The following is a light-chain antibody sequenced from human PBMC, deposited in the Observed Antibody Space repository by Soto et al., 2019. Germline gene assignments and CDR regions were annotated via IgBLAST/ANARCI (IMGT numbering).Light chain of an antibody. CDR2: DAS. Sequence: TVWTQSAATGSLYPGERAIRSCRASQSVSSYLAWYQQKPGQAPRLLIYDASNRATGIPARFSGSGSGTDFTLTISSLAPEDFAVYYCQPRSKWIPFAQVTRLAIK. CDR3: QPRSKWIP. J-gene: IGKJ5*01. CDR1: QSVSSY. V-gene: IGKV3-11*01.